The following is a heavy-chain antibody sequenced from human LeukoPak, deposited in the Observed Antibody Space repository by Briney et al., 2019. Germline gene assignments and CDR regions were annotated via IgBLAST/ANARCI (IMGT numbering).Heavy chain of an antibody. CDR1: GGSFSGYY. Sequence: PSETLSLTCAVYGGSFSGYYWSWIRQPPGKGLEWIGEINHSGSTNYNPSLKSRVTISVDTSKNQFSLKLSSVTAADTAVYYCARGGDYYDSSGYYSYYYYYMDVWGKGTTVTVSS. D-gene: IGHD3-22*01. J-gene: IGHJ6*03. CDR3: ARGGDYYDSSGYYSYYYYYMDV. CDR2: INHSGST. V-gene: IGHV4-34*01.